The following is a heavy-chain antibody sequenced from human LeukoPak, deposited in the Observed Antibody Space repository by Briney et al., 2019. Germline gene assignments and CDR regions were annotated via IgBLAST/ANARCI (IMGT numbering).Heavy chain of an antibody. CDR2: IIPIFGTA. J-gene: IGHJ4*02. CDR3: ARSPTGFGSHFDY. CDR1: GGTFSSYA. V-gene: IGHV1-69*13. Sequence: ASVKVSCKASGGTFSSYAISWVRQAPGQGLEWMGGIIPIFGTANYAQKFQGRVTITADESTSTAYMELSSLRSEDTAVYYCARSPTGFGSHFDYWGQGTLVTVPS. D-gene: IGHD1-26*01.